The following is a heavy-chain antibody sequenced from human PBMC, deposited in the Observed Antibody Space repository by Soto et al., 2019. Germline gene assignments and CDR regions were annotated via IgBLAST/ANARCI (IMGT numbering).Heavy chain of an antibody. Sequence: EVQLVESGGGLVQPGGPLRLSCAASGFTFSSYWMHWVRQAPGKGLVWVSRINSDGSSTSYADSVKGRFTISRDNAKNTLYLQMNSLRAEDTAVYYCARVVXPAVGGWVDAFDIWGQGTMVTVSS. CDR2: INSDGSST. D-gene: IGHD2-2*01. V-gene: IGHV3-74*01. CDR3: ARVVXPAVGGWVDAFDI. J-gene: IGHJ3*02. CDR1: GFTFSSYW.